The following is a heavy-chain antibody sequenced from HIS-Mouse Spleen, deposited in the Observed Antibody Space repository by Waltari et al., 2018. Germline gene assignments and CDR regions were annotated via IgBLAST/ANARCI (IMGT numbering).Heavy chain of an antibody. CDR2: INHSGST. J-gene: IGHJ2*01. Sequence: QVQLQQWGAGLLKPSETLSLTCALYGGSFSGYYWSWIRQPPGKGLEWIGEINHSGSTNYNPSLKSRVTISVDTSKNQFSLKLSSVTAADTAVYYCARNLNWGDRYWYFDLWGRGTLVTVSS. V-gene: IGHV4-34*01. CDR1: GGSFSGYY. CDR3: ARNLNWGDRYWYFDL. D-gene: IGHD7-27*01.